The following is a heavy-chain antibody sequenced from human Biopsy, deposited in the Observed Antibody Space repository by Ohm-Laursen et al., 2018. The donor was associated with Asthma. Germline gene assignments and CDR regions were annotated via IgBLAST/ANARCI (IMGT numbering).Heavy chain of an antibody. CDR1: GFNFDDFA. D-gene: IGHD5/OR15-5a*01. Sequence: SLRLSCTASGFNFDDFAMHWVRQAPGKGLEWVAATTWNSGSRVYAVSVKGRFTISRDNAQNSLYLHMNGLKPEDTAVYYCAKPLNTYNFYAYDVWGQGTTVGVSS. CDR2: TTWNSGSR. CDR3: AKPLNTYNFYAYDV. V-gene: IGHV3-9*01. J-gene: IGHJ6*02.